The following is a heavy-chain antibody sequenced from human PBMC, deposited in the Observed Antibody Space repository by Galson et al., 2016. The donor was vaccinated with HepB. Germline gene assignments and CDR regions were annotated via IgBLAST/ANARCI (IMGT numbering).Heavy chain of an antibody. V-gene: IGHV6-1*01. CDR2: TYYRSKWYN. J-gene: IGHJ6*02. CDR3: ARDLREALAGTGYYYYGLDV. CDR1: GDSVSSNSAA. Sequence: CAISGDSVSSNSAAWNWIRQSPSRGLEWLGRTYYRSKWYNEYAVSVKSRITINPDTSKNQFSLQLNSVTPEDTAVYYCARDLREALAGTGYYYYGLDVWGQGTTVTLSS. D-gene: IGHD6-19*01.